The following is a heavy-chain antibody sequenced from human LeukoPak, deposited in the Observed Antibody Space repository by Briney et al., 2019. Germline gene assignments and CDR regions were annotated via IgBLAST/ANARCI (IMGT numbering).Heavy chain of an antibody. CDR2: IRYDGSNK. Sequence: GGSLRLSCAASGFTFSSYSMNWVRQAPGKGLEWVAFIRYDGSNKYYADSVKGRFTISRDNSKNTLYLQMNSLRAEDTAVYYCATYYGSGSYIFSFDYWGQGTLVTVSS. CDR1: GFTFSSYS. J-gene: IGHJ4*02. CDR3: ATYYGSGSYIFSFDY. V-gene: IGHV3-30*02. D-gene: IGHD3-10*01.